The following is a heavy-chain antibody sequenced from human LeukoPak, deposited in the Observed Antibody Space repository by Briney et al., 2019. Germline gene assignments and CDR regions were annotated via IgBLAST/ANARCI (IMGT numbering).Heavy chain of an antibody. Sequence: GGSLRLSCAASGFTFSSYWMRWVRQAPGKGLVWVSRINSDGSSTSYADSVKGRFTISRDNAKNTLYLQMNSLRAEDTAVYYCTGRLFCSSTSCRPSDYWGQGTLVTVSS. D-gene: IGHD2-2*01. J-gene: IGHJ4*02. CDR2: INSDGSST. V-gene: IGHV3-74*01. CDR1: GFTFSSYW. CDR3: TGRLFCSSTSCRPSDY.